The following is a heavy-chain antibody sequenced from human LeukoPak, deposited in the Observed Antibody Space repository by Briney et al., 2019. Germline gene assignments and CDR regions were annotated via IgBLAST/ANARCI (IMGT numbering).Heavy chain of an antibody. CDR2: ISYDGSNK. Sequence: GGSLRLSCAASGFTFSSYAMHWLRQAPGKGLEWVAVISYDGSNKYYADSVKGRFTISRDNSKNTLYLQMNSLRAEDTAVYYCARVITRYSSSYLDYWGQGTLVTVSS. CDR1: GFTFSSYA. CDR3: ARVITRYSSSYLDY. J-gene: IGHJ4*02. V-gene: IGHV3-30-3*01. D-gene: IGHD6-6*01.